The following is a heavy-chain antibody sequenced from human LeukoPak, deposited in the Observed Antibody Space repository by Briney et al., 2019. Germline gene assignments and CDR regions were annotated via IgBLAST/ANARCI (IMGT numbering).Heavy chain of an antibody. CDR2: ISSSGSTI. CDR3: ARDHKSRYSSGWYPDY. D-gene: IGHD6-19*01. V-gene: IGHV3-11*01. Sequence: GGSLRLSCAASGFTLSDYYMSWIRQAPGKGLEWVSHISSSGSTIYYADSVKGRFTISRDNAKNSLYLQMNSLRAEDTAVYYCARDHKSRYSSGWYPDYWGQGTLVTVSS. J-gene: IGHJ4*02. CDR1: GFTLSDYY.